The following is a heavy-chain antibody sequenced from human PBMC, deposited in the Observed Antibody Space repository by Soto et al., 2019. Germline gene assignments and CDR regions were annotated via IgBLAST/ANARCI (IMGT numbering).Heavy chain of an antibody. D-gene: IGHD4-17*01. CDR2: IYYSGST. CDR3: ARDYPHDYGDYFDS. V-gene: IGHV4-31*03. Sequence: QVQLQESGPGLVKPSQTLSLTCTVSGGSISSGGYCWSWIRQHPGKGLEWIGYIYYSGSTYYNPSLKSRVTISVDTSKNQLSLKLSSVTAADTAVYYCARDYPHDYGDYFDSWGQGTLVTVSS. CDR1: GGSISSGGYC. J-gene: IGHJ4*02.